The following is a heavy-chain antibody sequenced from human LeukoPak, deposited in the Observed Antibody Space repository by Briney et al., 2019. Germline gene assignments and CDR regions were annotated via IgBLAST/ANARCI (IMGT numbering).Heavy chain of an antibody. D-gene: IGHD3-22*01. CDR2: ISGSGGST. V-gene: IGHV3-23*01. Sequence: GGSLRLSCAASGFTFSSYAMSWVRQAPGKGLEWVSAISGSGGSTYYADSVKGRFTISKDNSKNTLYLQMNSLRAEDTAVYYCAKGPQYYYDSSYAFDIWGQGTMVTVSS. CDR1: GFTFSSYA. CDR3: AKGPQYYYDSSYAFDI. J-gene: IGHJ3*02.